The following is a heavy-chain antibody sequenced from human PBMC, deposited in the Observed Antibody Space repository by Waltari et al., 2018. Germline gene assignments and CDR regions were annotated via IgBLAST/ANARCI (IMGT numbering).Heavy chain of an antibody. Sequence: QVQLQESGPGLVKPSETLSLTCAVSGYSISSGYYWGWIRQPPGKGLEWIGSIYYSGSTYYNPSLKSRVTISVDTSKNQFSLKLSSVTAADTAVYYCARVGSRYDFRNWFDPWGQGTLVTVSS. CDR2: IYYSGST. CDR3: ARVGSRYDFRNWFDP. J-gene: IGHJ5*02. V-gene: IGHV4-38-2*01. D-gene: IGHD3-3*01. CDR1: GYSISSGYY.